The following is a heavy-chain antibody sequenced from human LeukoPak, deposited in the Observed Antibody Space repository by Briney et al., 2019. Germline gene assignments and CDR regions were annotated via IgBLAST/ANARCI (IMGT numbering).Heavy chain of an antibody. Sequence: ASVKVSCKASGYTFSRYGISWVRQAPGQGLEWMGWISGYNGNTRYPQSFQGRVTMTTDTSTSTFYMELRSLRSDDTAVYYCARESSGVAGTREFDYWGQGTLVTVSS. D-gene: IGHD6-19*01. V-gene: IGHV1-18*01. CDR1: GYTFSRYG. J-gene: IGHJ4*02. CDR2: ISGYNGNT. CDR3: ARESSGVAGTREFDY.